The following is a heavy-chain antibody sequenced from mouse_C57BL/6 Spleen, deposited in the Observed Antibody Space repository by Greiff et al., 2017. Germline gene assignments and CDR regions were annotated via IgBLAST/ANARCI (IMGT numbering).Heavy chain of an antibody. CDR3: DRNPHYYGSSVSWLAY. D-gene: IGHD1-1*01. CDR1: GYTFTSYW. V-gene: IGHV1-53*01. J-gene: IGHJ3*01. CDR2: INPSNGGT. Sequence: QVQLQQPGTELVKPGASVKLSCKASGYTFTSYWMHWVKQRPGQGLEWIGNINPSNGGTNYNEKFKSKATLTVDKSSSTAYMQLSSLTSEDSAVYYCDRNPHYYGSSVSWLAYWGQGTLVTVSA.